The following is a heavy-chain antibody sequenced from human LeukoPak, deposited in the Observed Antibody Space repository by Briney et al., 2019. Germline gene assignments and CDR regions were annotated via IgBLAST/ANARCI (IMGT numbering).Heavy chain of an antibody. D-gene: IGHD3-16*02. CDR2: SYSSGTT. J-gene: IGHJ4*02. CDR3: ARHVSDYVWGSYRIYFDY. V-gene: IGHV4-61*02. Sequence: PSQTLSLTCTVSGGSISSGNYLWSWIRQPAGKGLEWIGRSYSSGTTNYNPSLKSRVTISVDTSKNQFSLKLSSVTAADTAVYYCARHVSDYVWGSYRIYFDYWGQGTLVTVSS. CDR1: GGSISSGNYL.